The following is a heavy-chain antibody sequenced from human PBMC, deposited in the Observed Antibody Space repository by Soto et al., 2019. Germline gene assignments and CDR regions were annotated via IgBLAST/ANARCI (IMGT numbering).Heavy chain of an antibody. D-gene: IGHD3-22*01. CDR2: ISYDASNK. V-gene: IGHV3-30*18. CDR1: GFTFRTYG. Sequence: GGSLRLSCAASGFTFRTYGMHWVRQAPGKGLEWVALISYDASNKYYGDSVKGRFTISRDNSKNTLYLQMNSLRAEDTAVYFCAKDRVLGYYDSSGLDYWGQGTLVTVSS. CDR3: AKDRVLGYYDSSGLDY. J-gene: IGHJ4*02.